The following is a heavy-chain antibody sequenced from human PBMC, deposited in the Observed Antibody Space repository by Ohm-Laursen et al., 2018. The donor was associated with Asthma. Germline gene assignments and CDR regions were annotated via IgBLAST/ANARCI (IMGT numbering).Heavy chain of an antibody. Sequence: SLRLSCSASGYTFSRYSIHWVRQVPGKGLEWVAVISYDGSNKYYADSVKGRFTISRDNSKNTLYLQMNSLRAEDTAVYYCTRGGHYGSYFDYWGQGTLVTVSS. D-gene: IGHD4-17*01. CDR1: GYTFSRYS. CDR2: ISYDGSNK. J-gene: IGHJ4*02. V-gene: IGHV3-30*03. CDR3: TRGGHYGSYFDY.